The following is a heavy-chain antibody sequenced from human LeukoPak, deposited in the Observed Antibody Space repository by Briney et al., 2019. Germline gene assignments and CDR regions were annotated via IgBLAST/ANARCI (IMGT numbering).Heavy chain of an antibody. V-gene: IGHV4-61*08. CDR3: ASYSYYYDSSGYFDY. Sequence: SQTLSLTCTVSGGSISSGDYYWSWIRQPPGKGLEWIGYIYYSGSTNYNPSLKSRVTISVDTSKNQFSLKLSSVTAADTAVYYCASYSYYYDSSGYFDYWGQGTLVTVSS. D-gene: IGHD3-22*01. CDR1: GGSISSGDYY. J-gene: IGHJ4*02. CDR2: IYYSGST.